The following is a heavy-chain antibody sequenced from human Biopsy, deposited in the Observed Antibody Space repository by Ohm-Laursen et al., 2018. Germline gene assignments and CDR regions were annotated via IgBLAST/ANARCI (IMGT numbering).Heavy chain of an antibody. CDR2: IHGDERSA. J-gene: IGHJ4*02. V-gene: IGHV3-74*03. CDR1: AFSLRGHY. CDR3: TGDSGGLGDY. Sequence: SLRLSCAASAFSLRGHYMHWVRHAPGKGLMWVSRIHGDERSATYAEPVKGRFTISRDNAKNTLHLQMNSLRAEDTAVYYCTGDSGGLGDYWGQGTLVTVSS. D-gene: IGHD2-8*02.